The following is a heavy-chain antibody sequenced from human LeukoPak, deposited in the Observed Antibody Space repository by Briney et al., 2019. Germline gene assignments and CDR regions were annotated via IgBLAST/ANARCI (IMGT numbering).Heavy chain of an antibody. V-gene: IGHV3-23*01. J-gene: IGHJ4*02. Sequence: AGGSLRLSCAASGFTFSSYAMSWVRQAPGKGLEWVSAISGSGGSTYYADSVKGRFTISRDNAKNTLYLQMNSLRAEDTAVYYCARVYWYGTYFDYWGQGTLVTVSS. CDR2: ISGSGGST. CDR3: ARVYWYGTYFDY. D-gene: IGHD3-10*01. CDR1: GFTFSSYA.